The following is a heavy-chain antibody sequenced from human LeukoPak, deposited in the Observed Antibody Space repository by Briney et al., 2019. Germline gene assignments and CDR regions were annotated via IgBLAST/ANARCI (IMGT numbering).Heavy chain of an antibody. J-gene: IGHJ4*02. CDR1: GFTFSSYP. CDR2: IYSDGST. CDR3: ARDLYGSSWF. V-gene: IGHV3-66*01. Sequence: PWGSLRLSCAASGFTFSSYPMNWFRQAPGKGLEWVSVIYSDGSTYYADSVKGRFTISRDNSKNTLYLQMNSLRAEDTAVYYCARDLYGSSWFWGQGTLVTVSS. D-gene: IGHD6-13*01.